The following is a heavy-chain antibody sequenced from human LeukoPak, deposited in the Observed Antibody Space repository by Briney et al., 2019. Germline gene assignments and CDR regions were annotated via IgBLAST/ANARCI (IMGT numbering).Heavy chain of an antibody. V-gene: IGHV3-66*01. Sequence: GGSLRLSCAASGFTVSSNYMSWVRQAPWKGLEWVSVIYRGGSTYYADSVKGRFTISRDNSKNTLYLQMNSLRAEDTAVYYCARDGDYYDSSGYYYPLIEYWGQGTLVTVSS. CDR2: IYRGGST. CDR3: ARDGDYYDSSGYYYPLIEY. J-gene: IGHJ4*02. D-gene: IGHD3-22*01. CDR1: GFTVSSNY.